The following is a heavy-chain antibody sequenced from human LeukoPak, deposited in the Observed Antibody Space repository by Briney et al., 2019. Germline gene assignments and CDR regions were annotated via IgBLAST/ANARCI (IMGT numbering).Heavy chain of an antibody. CDR3: ARCITMIAVGGSWFDP. J-gene: IGHJ5*02. Sequence: SVKLPRKASGGTFSIYAISGVRHAPAQGLEWVGGIIHIFGTANHAQKFQGRVTNTTDKSKNTAHMELNSLISEATAVYYCARCITMIAVGGSWFDPWGQGTLVTVSS. CDR2: IIHIFGTA. D-gene: IGHD3-22*01. CDR1: GGTFSIYA. V-gene: IGHV1-69*05.